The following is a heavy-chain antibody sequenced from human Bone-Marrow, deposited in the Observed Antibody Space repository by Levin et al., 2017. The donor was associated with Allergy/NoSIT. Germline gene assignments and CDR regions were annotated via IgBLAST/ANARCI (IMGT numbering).Heavy chain of an antibody. Sequence: GESLKISCKASGYTFTGYYMHWVRQAPGQGPEWMGWINPNSGGTNYAQKFQGRATMTRDTSISTAYMELSRLRSDDTAVYYCARELVAISAGNYFYGLDVWGQGTTVTVSS. CDR3: ARELVAISAGNYFYGLDV. D-gene: IGHD2-15*01. V-gene: IGHV1-2*02. J-gene: IGHJ6*02. CDR1: GYTFTGYY. CDR2: INPNSGGT.